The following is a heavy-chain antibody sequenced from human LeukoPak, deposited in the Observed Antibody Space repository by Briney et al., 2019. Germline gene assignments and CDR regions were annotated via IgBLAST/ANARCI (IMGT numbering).Heavy chain of an antibody. D-gene: IGHD3-10*01. CDR3: ARHRRLSYYGSGSRSPPFDY. CDR1: GGSFSGYY. V-gene: IGHV4-34*01. Sequence: SETLSLTCAVYGGSFSGYYWSWIRQPPGKGLEWIGEINHSGSTNYNPSLKSRVTISVDTSKNQFSLKLSSVTAADTAVYYCARHRRLSYYGSGSRSPPFDYWGQGTLVTVSS. CDR2: INHSGST. J-gene: IGHJ4*02.